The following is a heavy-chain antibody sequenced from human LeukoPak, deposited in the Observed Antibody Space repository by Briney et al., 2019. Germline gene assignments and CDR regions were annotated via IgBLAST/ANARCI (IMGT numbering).Heavy chain of an antibody. CDR3: AKVQLTAVVITTPFDY. J-gene: IGHJ4*02. CDR2: ISGSAGTT. D-gene: IGHD3-22*01. V-gene: IGHV3-23*01. Sequence: PGGSLRLSCAASGFTFSTFAMSWVRQAPGKGLEWVSAISGSAGTTYYADSVKGRFTISRDNSKNTLYMQMNSLTAEDTAVYYCAKVQLTAVVITTPFDYWGQGTLVTVSS. CDR1: GFTFSTFA.